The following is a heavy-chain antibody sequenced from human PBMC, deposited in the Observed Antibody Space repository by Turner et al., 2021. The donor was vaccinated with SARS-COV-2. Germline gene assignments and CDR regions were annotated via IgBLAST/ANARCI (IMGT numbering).Heavy chain of an antibody. CDR3: ARLNYDFWSGYYNGWFDP. J-gene: IGHJ5*02. CDR2: IYYSGST. CDR1: GGSISSSSYY. D-gene: IGHD3-3*01. Sequence: QLQLQESGPGLVKPSETLSLTCTVSGGSISSSSYYWGWIRQPPGKGLEWIGSIYYSGSTYYNPSLKSRVTISVDTSKNQFSLKLSSVTAADTAVYYCARLNYDFWSGYYNGWFDPWGQGTLVTVSS. V-gene: IGHV4-39*07.